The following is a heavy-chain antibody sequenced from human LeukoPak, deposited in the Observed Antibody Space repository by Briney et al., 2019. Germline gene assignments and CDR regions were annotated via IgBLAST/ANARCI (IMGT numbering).Heavy chain of an antibody. D-gene: IGHD3-3*01. J-gene: IGHJ5*02. CDR1: GGSFSGYY. V-gene: IGHV4-34*01. CDR3: ARGGYDFWSGPPNWFDP. CDR2: INHSGST. Sequence: SGTLSLTCAVYGGSFSGYYWSWIRQPPGKGLEWIGEINHSGSTNYNPSLKSRVTISVGTSKNKFSLKLSSVTAADTAVYYCARGGYDFWSGPPNWFDPWGQGTLVTVSS.